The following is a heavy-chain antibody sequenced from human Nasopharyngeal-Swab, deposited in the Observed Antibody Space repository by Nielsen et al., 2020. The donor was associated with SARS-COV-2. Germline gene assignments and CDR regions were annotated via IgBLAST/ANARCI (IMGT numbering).Heavy chain of an antibody. V-gene: IGHV4-4*02. CDR3: ARVSGGLDY. CDR2: IYHSGNT. Sequence: SETLSLTCAVSGGSISSSNWWSWVRQPPGKGLEWIGEIYHSGNTNYNPSLKSRVTISVATSKNQFSLKLNSVTAADTAVYYCARVSGGLDYWGQGTLVTVSS. CDR1: GGSISSSNW. D-gene: IGHD1-1*01. J-gene: IGHJ4*02.